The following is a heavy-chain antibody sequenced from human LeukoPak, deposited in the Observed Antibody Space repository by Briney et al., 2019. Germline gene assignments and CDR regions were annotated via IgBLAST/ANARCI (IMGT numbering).Heavy chain of an antibody. CDR2: IGSSGSTI. J-gene: IGHJ4*02. V-gene: IGHV3-48*03. CDR3: AVIVVVITTTDHFDY. D-gene: IGHD3-22*01. CDR1: GFTFSSYE. Sequence: PGGSLRLSCAASGFTFSSYEMNWVRQAPGKGLEWFSYIGSSGSTIYYADSVKGRFTISRDNAKNSLYLQMNSLRAEDTAVYYCAVIVVVITTTDHFDYWGQGTLVTVSS.